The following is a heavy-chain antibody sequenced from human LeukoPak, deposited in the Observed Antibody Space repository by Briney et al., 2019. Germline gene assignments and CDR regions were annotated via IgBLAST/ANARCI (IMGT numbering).Heavy chain of an antibody. CDR3: ANVRYGSSTYYNMFDY. V-gene: IGHV3-30*02. CDR2: VRYDGSNK. Sequence: GVTLSLSCAASGFTFSSYSIHWVRQAPGMGLEWVAFVRYDGSNKFYADSVKSRFTISRDNSKNKLYLQMDSLRAEDTACYACANVRYGSSTYYNMFDYWGQGTLVTVSS. D-gene: IGHD3-10*01. J-gene: IGHJ4*02. CDR1: GFTFSSYS.